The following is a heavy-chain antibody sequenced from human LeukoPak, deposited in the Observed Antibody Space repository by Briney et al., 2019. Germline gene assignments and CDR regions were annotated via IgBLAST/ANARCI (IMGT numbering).Heavy chain of an antibody. D-gene: IGHD3-22*01. CDR1: GFTFSSYG. CDR2: ITSSSYI. Sequence: PGGSLRLSCAASGFTFSSYGMNWVRQAPGKGLEWVSSITSSSYIYYADSVKGRFTISRDNAKNSLYLQMNSLRAEDTAVYYCARHVVAVGFDYWGQGTLVTVSS. CDR3: ARHVVAVGFDY. J-gene: IGHJ4*02. V-gene: IGHV3-21*01.